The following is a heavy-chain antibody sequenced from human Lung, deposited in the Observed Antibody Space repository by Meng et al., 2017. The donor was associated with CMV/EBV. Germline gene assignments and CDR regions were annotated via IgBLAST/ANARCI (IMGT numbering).Heavy chain of an antibody. J-gene: IGHJ6*02. V-gene: IGHV3-7*01. CDR1: GFTFRTYW. Sequence: GGSLRLXCAASGFTFRTYWMTWVRQVPGKGLEWVANIKQDGSEKYYVDSVKGRFTISRENTKNSVFLQMNSLRAEDTAVYYCARDRLVTTFYYFYGMDVWGQGTTVPVSS. CDR2: IKQDGSEK. D-gene: IGHD2-21*02. CDR3: ARDRLVTTFYYFYGMDV.